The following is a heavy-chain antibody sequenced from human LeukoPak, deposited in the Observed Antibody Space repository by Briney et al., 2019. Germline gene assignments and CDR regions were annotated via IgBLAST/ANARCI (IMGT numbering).Heavy chain of an antibody. J-gene: IGHJ4*02. Sequence: GASVKVSCKASGYTFTSYSMQWVRQAPGQGLEWMGIINPSGGSTSYVQKFQGRVTMTRDTSTSTVYMELSSLRSEDTAVYYCARVRCSGGRCYSPSDYWGQGTLVTVSS. D-gene: IGHD2-15*01. V-gene: IGHV1-46*01. CDR1: GYTFTSYS. CDR3: ARVRCSGGRCYSPSDY. CDR2: INPSGGST.